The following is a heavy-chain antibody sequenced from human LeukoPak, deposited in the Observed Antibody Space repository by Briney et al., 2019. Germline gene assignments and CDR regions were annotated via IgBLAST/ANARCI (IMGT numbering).Heavy chain of an antibody. CDR2: IRYDGSNK. V-gene: IGHV3-30*02. Sequence: QTGGSLRLSCAASGFTFSDYGMHWVRQAPGKGLEWVAFIRYDGSNKYYADSVKGRFTISRDNSKNTLYLQMNSLRAEDAAVYYCAKDGDTSGSYEEEVVDYWGQGTLVTVSS. CDR1: GFTFSDYG. J-gene: IGHJ4*02. CDR3: AKDGDTSGSYEEEVVDY. D-gene: IGHD1-26*01.